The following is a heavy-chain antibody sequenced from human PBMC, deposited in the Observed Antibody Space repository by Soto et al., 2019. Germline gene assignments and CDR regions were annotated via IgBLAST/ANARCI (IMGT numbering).Heavy chain of an antibody. J-gene: IGHJ4*02. CDR3: AKGGGRARDFDY. CDR2: TSYDGNNK. D-gene: IGHD1-26*01. Sequence: QVQLVDSGGDVVQPGGSLRLSCTGSGFTFGNYGMHWVRQAPGKGLEWVASTSYDGNNKYYADSLKGRFTISRDNSKKMVYLHMTSLGPEDTAVYYCAKGGGRARDFDYWGQGALVTVSS. V-gene: IGHV3-30*18. CDR1: GFTFGNYG.